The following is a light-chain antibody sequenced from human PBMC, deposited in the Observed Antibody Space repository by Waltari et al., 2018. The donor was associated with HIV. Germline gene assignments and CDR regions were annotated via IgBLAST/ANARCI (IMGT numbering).Light chain of an antibody. J-gene: IGLJ1*01. Sequence: QSVLTQPPSASETPGQRVTISCSGSSSNIGSNTVNWYQQLPGTAPKLLTYSNNPRPSGVPDRFSGTTSGTSASLAISGLQSDDEADYYCATWDDSLNAFVFGTGTKVTVL. CDR3: ATWDDSLNAFV. V-gene: IGLV1-44*01. CDR1: SSNIGSNT. CDR2: SNN.